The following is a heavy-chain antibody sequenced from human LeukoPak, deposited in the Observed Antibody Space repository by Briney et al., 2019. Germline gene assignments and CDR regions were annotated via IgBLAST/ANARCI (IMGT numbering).Heavy chain of an antibody. CDR2: IWYDGSNK. V-gene: IGHV3-33*01. Sequence: GRSLRLSCAASGFTFSSYGMHWVRQAPGKGLEWVAVIWYDGSNKYYADSVKGRFTISRDNSKNTLYLQMNSLRAEDTAVYYCARGVYCGGDCYPIPAYGMDVWGQGTTVTVSS. J-gene: IGHJ6*02. CDR3: ARGVYCGGDCYPIPAYGMDV. D-gene: IGHD2-21*02. CDR1: GFTFSSYG.